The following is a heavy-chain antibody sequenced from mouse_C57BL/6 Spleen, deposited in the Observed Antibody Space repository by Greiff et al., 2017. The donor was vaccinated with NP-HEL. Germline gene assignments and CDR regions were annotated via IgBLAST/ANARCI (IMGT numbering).Heavy chain of an antibody. CDR3: ANYGSSYKWYFDV. Sequence: VKLQESGPELVKPGASVKISCKASGYAFSSSWMNWVKQRPGKGLEWIGRIYPGDGDTNYNGKFKGKATLTADKSSSTAYMQLSSLTSEDSAVYCCANYGSSYKWYFDVWGTGTTVTVSS. CDR1: GYAFSSSW. CDR2: IYPGDGDT. V-gene: IGHV1-82*01. D-gene: IGHD1-1*01. J-gene: IGHJ1*03.